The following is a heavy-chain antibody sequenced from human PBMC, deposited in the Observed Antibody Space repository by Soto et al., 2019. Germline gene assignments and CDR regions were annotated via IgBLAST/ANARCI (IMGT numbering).Heavy chain of an antibody. CDR3: ARHYYGSDTPGYFDY. J-gene: IGHJ4*02. D-gene: IGHD3-10*01. V-gene: IGHV4-39*01. CDR2: IYYSGST. Sequence: SETLSLTCTVSGGSISSSSYYWGWIRQPPGKGLEWIGSIYYSGSTYYNPSLKSRVTISVDTSKNQFSLKLSSVTAADTAVYYCARHYYGSDTPGYFDYWGQGTLVTVSS. CDR1: GGSISSSSYY.